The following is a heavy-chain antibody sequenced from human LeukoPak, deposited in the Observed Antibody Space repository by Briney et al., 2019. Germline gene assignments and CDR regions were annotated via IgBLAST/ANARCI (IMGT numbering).Heavy chain of an antibody. CDR1: GFTVSSNY. V-gene: IGHV3-66*01. Sequence: PGGSLRLSCAASGFTVSSNYMSWVRQAPGKGLEWVSVIYGGGSTYYADSVKGRFTISRDNSKNTLYLQMNSLRAEDTAVYYCVRGSGSYDQVTDYWGQGTLVTVSS. CDR3: VRGSGSYDQVTDY. CDR2: IYGGGST. D-gene: IGHD1-26*01. J-gene: IGHJ4*02.